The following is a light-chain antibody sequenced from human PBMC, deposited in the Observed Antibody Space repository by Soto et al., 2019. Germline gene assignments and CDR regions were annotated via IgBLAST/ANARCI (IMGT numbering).Light chain of an antibody. CDR2: AES. Sequence: DIQMTQSPSSLSASVGDRVTITCRASQSISSYLNWYQQKPGKAPKLLIYAESSLQSVVPSRFSGTRSGTDFTLTISSLQPEDFATYYCQQSYSTPTTFGQGTTPEIK. CDR3: QQSYSTPTT. J-gene: IGKJ2*01. CDR1: QSISSY. V-gene: IGKV1-39*01.